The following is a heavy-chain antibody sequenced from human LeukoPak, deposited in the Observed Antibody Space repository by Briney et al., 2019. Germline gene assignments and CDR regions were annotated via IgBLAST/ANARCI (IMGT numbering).Heavy chain of an antibody. Sequence: GGSLRLSCEASGFSFDSYSYNWVRQAPGKGLEWVAVIPTDGSLQYYTDPVKGRFTISRDIATNTLYLQMNGLRPDATALYYCARGHLRIASPIDSWGPGTLV. J-gene: IGHJ4*02. CDR3: ARGHLRIASPIDS. D-gene: IGHD2-21*01. CDR1: GFSFDSYS. V-gene: IGHV3-30*04. CDR2: IPTDGSLQ.